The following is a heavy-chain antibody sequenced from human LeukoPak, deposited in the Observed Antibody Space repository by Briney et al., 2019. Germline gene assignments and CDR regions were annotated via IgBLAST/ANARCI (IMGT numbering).Heavy chain of an antibody. D-gene: IGHD6-19*01. CDR1: GGSISSGSYY. J-gene: IGHJ4*02. Sequence: SETLSLTCTVSGGSISSGSYYWSWIRQPAGKGLEWIGRIYTSGSTNYNPSLKSRVTISVDTSKNQFSLKLSSVTAADTAVYYCARVGIAVAGTPFDYWGQGTLVTVSS. V-gene: IGHV4-61*02. CDR2: IYTSGST. CDR3: ARVGIAVAGTPFDY.